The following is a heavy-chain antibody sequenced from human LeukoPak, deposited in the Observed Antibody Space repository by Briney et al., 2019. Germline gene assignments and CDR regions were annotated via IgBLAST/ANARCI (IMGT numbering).Heavy chain of an antibody. CDR3: ARGVAYYYYYYMDV. V-gene: IGHV3-48*01. CDR1: GFSFSSYS. J-gene: IGHJ6*03. Sequence: PGGSLRLSCAASGFSFSSYSMNWVRQAPGKGLEWVSYISSSSSTIYYADSVKGRFTISRDNAKNSLYLQMNSLRAEDTALHHCARGVAYYYYYYMDVWGKGTTVTVSS. CDR2: ISSSSSTI. D-gene: IGHD2-21*01.